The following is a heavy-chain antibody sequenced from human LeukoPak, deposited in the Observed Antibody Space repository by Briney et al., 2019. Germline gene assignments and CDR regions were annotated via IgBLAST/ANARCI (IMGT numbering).Heavy chain of an antibody. V-gene: IGHV1-69*04. CDR1: GGTFDSSP. J-gene: IGHJ4*02. D-gene: IGHD4-17*01. CDR3: AREYGNLTMVTSFDF. Sequence: GASVKVSCKTSGGTFDSSPITWVRQAPGQGLEWMGRIIPILAVANYAQKFQGRVTITADKSTRTAYMELITLRSEDTAVYYCAREYGNLTMVTSFDFWGQGTLVTVSS. CDR2: IIPILAVA.